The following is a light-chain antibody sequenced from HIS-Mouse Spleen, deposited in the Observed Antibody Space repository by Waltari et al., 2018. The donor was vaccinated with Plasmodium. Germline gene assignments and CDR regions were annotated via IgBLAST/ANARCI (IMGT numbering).Light chain of an antibody. CDR2: VAS. CDR1: QSVSSN. Sequence: EIVMTQSPATLSVSPGERATLPCRASQSVSSNLAGYQQKPGQAPRLLIYVASTRATGIPARFSGSGSGTEFTLTISSLQSEDFAVYYCQQYNNWYTFGQGTKLEIK. J-gene: IGKJ2*01. V-gene: IGKV3-15*01. CDR3: QQYNNWYT.